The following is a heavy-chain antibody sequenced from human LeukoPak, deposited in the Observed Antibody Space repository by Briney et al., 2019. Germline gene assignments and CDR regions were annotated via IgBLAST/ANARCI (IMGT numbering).Heavy chain of an antibody. CDR1: GGSISSGGYY. V-gene: IGHV4-31*03. J-gene: IGHJ4*02. CDR2: IYYSGST. CDR3: ARDTLGYGSGSYYRIIDY. Sequence: PSETLSLTCTVSGGSISSGGYYWSWIRQHPGKGLEWIGYIYYSGSTYYNPSLKSRVTISVDTSKNQFSLKRSSVTAADTAVYYCARDTLGYGSGSYYRIIDYWGQGTLVTVSS. D-gene: IGHD3-10*01.